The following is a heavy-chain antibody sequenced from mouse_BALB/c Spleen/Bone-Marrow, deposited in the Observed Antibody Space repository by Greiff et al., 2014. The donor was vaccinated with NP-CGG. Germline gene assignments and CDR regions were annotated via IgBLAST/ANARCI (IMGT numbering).Heavy chain of an antibody. J-gene: IGHJ3*01. CDR3: ARPYDFGAWFAY. Sequence: EVQLVESGGDLVKPGGSLKLSCAASGFTFSSYGMSWVRQTPDKRLGWVATISRGGSYTYYPDSVKGRFTISRDNAKNTLYLQMSSLKSEDTAMYYCARPYDFGAWFAYWGQGTLVTVSA. V-gene: IGHV5-6*01. CDR2: ISRGGSYT. D-gene: IGHD2-4*01. CDR1: GFTFSSYG.